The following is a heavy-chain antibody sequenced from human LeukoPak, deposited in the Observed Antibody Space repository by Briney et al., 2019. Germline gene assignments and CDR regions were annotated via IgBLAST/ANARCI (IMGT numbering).Heavy chain of an antibody. D-gene: IGHD6-13*01. CDR1: GGSISSGSYY. Sequence: SETLSLTCTVSGGSISSGSYYWSWIRQPAGKGLEWIGRIYTSGSTNYNPSLKSRVTISVDTSKNQFSLKLSSVTAADTAVYYCARGLAAAGIMDAEYFQHWGQGALVTVSS. J-gene: IGHJ1*01. CDR3: ARGLAAAGIMDAEYFQH. V-gene: IGHV4-61*02. CDR2: IYTSGST.